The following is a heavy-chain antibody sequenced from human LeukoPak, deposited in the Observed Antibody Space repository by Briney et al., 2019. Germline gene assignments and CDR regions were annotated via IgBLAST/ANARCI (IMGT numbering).Heavy chain of an antibody. Sequence: GASVKVSCKASGYTFTSYAMNWVRQAPGQGLEWMGWINTNTGNPTYAQGFTGRFVFSLDTSVSTAYLQISSLKAEDTAVYYCARPYTQWLASAFDIWGQGTMVTVSS. V-gene: IGHV7-4-1*02. CDR1: GYTFTSYA. D-gene: IGHD6-19*01. CDR2: INTNTGNP. J-gene: IGHJ3*02. CDR3: ARPYTQWLASAFDI.